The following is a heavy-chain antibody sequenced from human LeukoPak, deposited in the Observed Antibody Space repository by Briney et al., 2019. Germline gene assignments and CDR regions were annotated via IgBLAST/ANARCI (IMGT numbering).Heavy chain of an antibody. CDR1: GGSFSGYY. V-gene: IGHV4-34*01. CDR3: AREYYRGTFQH. Sequence: SETLSLTCAVYGGSFSGYYWSWIRQPPGKGLEWIGEINHSGSTNYNPSLKSRVTISVDTSKNQFSLKLSSVTAADTAVYYCAREYYRGTFQHRGQGTLVTVSS. J-gene: IGHJ1*01. CDR2: INHSGST. D-gene: IGHD3-10*01.